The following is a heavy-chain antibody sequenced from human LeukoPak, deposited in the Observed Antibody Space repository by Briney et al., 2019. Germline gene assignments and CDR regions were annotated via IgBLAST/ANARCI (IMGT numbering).Heavy chain of an antibody. V-gene: IGHV3-7*01. Sequence: GGSLRLSCAASGFTISSYWMSWVRQAPGKGLEWVANIKQDGSEKYYVDSVKGRFTISRDNAKNSLYLQMNSLRAEDTAVYYCARSLVRGIAAAGYWGQGTLVTVSS. J-gene: IGHJ4*02. D-gene: IGHD6-13*01. CDR3: ARSLVRGIAAAGY. CDR2: IKQDGSEK. CDR1: GFTISSYW.